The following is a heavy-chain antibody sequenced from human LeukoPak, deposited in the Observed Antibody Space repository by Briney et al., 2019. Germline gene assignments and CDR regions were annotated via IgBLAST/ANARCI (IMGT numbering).Heavy chain of an antibody. J-gene: IGHJ5*02. Sequence: SETQSLTCAVYGGSFSGYYWSWIRQPPGKGLEWIGEINHSGSTNYNPSLKSRVTISVDTSKNQFSLKLSSVTAADTAVYYCARGRLEWLSEWDNWFDPWGQGTLVTVPS. CDR2: INHSGST. CDR3: ARGRLEWLSEWDNWFDP. D-gene: IGHD3-3*01. V-gene: IGHV4-34*01. CDR1: GGSFSGYY.